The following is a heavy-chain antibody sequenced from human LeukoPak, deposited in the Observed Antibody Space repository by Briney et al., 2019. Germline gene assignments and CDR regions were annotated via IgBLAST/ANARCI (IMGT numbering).Heavy chain of an antibody. D-gene: IGHD6-6*01. J-gene: IGHJ4*02. CDR2: IYYSGST. CDR3: AREEYSSSRKIDY. V-gene: IGHV4-31*03. Sequence: SETLSLTCTVSGGSISSGGYYWSWIRQHPGKGLERIGYIYYSGSTYYNPSLKSRVTISVDTSKNQFSLKLSSVTAADTAVYYCAREEYSSSRKIDYWGQGTLVTVSS. CDR1: GGSISSGGYY.